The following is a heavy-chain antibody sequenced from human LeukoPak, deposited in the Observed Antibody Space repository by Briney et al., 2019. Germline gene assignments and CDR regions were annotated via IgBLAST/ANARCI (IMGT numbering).Heavy chain of an antibody. J-gene: IGHJ6*03. CDR2: IIPIFGTA. CDR1: GGTFSSYA. V-gene: IGHV1-69*05. CDR3: ARDPGYCSSTSCYMRGYYYMDV. Sequence: GSSVKVSCKASGGTFSSYAISWVRQAPGQGLEWMGGIIPIFGTANYAQKFQGRVTITTDESTSTAYMELSSLRSEDTAVYYCARDPGYCSSTSCYMRGYYYMDVWGKGTTVTVSS. D-gene: IGHD2-2*02.